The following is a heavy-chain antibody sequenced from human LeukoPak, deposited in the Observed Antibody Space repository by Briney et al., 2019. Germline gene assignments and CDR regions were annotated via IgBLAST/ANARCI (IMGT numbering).Heavy chain of an antibody. J-gene: IGHJ4*02. V-gene: IGHV3-21*01. Sequence: GGSLRLSCAASGFTFSSYSMNWIRQAPGKGLEWVSSISSSTSYIYYADSVKGRFIISKDNAKNSLYLQMNSLRAEDTAVYYCARAGGSTVSHSDYWGQGTLVTVSS. D-gene: IGHD4-17*01. CDR3: ARAGGSTVSHSDY. CDR1: GFTFSSYS. CDR2: ISSSTSYI.